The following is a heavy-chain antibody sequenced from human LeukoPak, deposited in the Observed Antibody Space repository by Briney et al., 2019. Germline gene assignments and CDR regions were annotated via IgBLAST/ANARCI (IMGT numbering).Heavy chain of an antibody. D-gene: IGHD3-10*01. J-gene: IGHJ6*03. Sequence: NPGESLKISCKGSGYSFTSYWIGWVRQTPGKGLEWMGIIYPGDAGTRYSPSFKGRFTISTDKSISTAYLQLNSLKASDTALYYCARLYYGSGSYSWYYYYYMDVWGKGTTVTVSS. CDR3: ARLYYGSGSYSWYYYYYMDV. V-gene: IGHV5-51*01. CDR1: GYSFTSYW. CDR2: IYPGDAGT.